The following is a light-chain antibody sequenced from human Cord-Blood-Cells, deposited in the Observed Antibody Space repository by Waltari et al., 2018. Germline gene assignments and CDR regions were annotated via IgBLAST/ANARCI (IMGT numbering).Light chain of an antibody. CDR2: EVS. Sequence: QSALTQPASVSGSPGQSITIPCTGTSRDVGGYNYVSWYQQHPGKAPKLMIYEVSNRPSGVSNRFSGSKSGNTASLTISGLQAEDEADYYCSSYTSSSTNYVFGTGTKVTVL. J-gene: IGLJ1*01. CDR1: SRDVGGYNY. V-gene: IGLV2-14*01. CDR3: SSYTSSSTNYV.